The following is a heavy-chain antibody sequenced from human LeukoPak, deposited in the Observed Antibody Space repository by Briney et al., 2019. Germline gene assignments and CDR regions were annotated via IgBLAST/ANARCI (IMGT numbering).Heavy chain of an antibody. CDR1: GFTFSNDW. D-gene: IGHD2/OR15-2a*01. CDR2: INTDGSTT. J-gene: IGHJ4*02. V-gene: IGHV3-74*01. CDR3: ARSRGGFYHY. Sequence: GGSLRLSCAASGFTFSNDWMHWVRQAPGKGLVGVSRINTDGSTTTYADSVKGRFTISRDNAKNTLYLQMNSLRVEDTAVYYCARSRGGFYHYWGQGTLVTVSS.